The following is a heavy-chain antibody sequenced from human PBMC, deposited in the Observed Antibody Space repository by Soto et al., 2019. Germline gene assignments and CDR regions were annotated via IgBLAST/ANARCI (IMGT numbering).Heavy chain of an antibody. D-gene: IGHD6-19*01. CDR2: IYPGYSDI. CDR1: GYSFTNSW. CDR3: ARHKGIAVADDAFDI. Sequence: PGESLKISCQGSGYSFTNSWIGWVRQVPGRGLEWVGIIYPGYSDIRYRPSFQGRVTISADKSVNTAYLQWSSLRASDTAIYYCARHKGIAVADDAFDIWGQGTMVTVSS. V-gene: IGHV5-51*01. J-gene: IGHJ3*02.